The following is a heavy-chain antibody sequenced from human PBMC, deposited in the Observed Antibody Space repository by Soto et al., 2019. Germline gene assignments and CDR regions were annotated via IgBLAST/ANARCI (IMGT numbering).Heavy chain of an antibody. Sequence: ASGPTLVNPTQTLTLTCTFSGFSLSTSGTCVSWIRQPPGKALEWLARIDWDDDKYYSTSLKTRLTISKDTSKNQVVLTLTNMDPVYTATYYCVSGVVTLNPSGQLTHYYYMDVWGKGTTVTVCS. CDR2: IDWDDDK. D-gene: IGHD3-3*01. CDR1: GFSLSTSGTC. V-gene: IGHV2-70*11. CDR3: VSGVVTLNPSGQLTHYYYMDV. J-gene: IGHJ6*03.